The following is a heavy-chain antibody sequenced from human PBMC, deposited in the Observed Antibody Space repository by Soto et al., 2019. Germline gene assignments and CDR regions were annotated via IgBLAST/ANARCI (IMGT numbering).Heavy chain of an antibody. CDR3: ARDPEYYYDSSCYPGAAESYFDF. CDR2: ISYDGSNK. Sequence: LRLSCAASGFTFSSYAMHWVRQAPGKGLEWVAVISYDGSNKYYADSVKGRFTISRDNSKNTLYLQMNSLRAEDTAVYYCARDPEYYYDSSCYPGAAESYFDFWGQGTLVTVSS. V-gene: IGHV3-30-3*01. J-gene: IGHJ4*02. CDR1: GFTFSSYA. D-gene: IGHD3-22*01.